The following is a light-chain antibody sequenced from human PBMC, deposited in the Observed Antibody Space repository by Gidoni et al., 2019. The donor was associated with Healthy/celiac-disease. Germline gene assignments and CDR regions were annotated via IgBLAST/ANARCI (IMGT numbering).Light chain of an antibody. CDR1: QSASSY. CDR2: DAS. V-gene: IGKV3-11*01. J-gene: IGKJ4*01. Sequence: EFFFTQSPATLSLSPGERATLPCRASQSASSYLAWYQQKPGQAPRLVIYDASNRATGITARFSGSGSGTDFTISISSLEHEDFEDYYCQKRSNWPTFGGGTKVEIK. CDR3: QKRSNWPT.